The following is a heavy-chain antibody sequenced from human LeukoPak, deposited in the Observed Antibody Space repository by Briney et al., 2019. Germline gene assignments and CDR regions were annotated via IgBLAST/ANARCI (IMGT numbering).Heavy chain of an antibody. CDR2: INTNTGNP. CDR1: GYTFTSYA. V-gene: IGHV7-4-1*02. J-gene: IGHJ4*02. D-gene: IGHD4-17*01. CDR3: ARGDYGDYRIFYTLFDF. Sequence: ASVKVSCKASGYTFTSYAMNWVRQAPGQGLEWMGWINTNTGNPTYAQGFTGRFVFSLDTSVGTAYLQISSLKAEDTAVYYCARGDYGDYRIFYTLFDFWGQGTLVTVSS.